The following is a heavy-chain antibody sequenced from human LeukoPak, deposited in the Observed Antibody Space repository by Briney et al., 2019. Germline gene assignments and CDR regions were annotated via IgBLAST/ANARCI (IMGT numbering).Heavy chain of an antibody. CDR2: MNPNSGNT. Sequence: ASVKVSCKASGYTFSSYDINWVRQATGQGREWMGWMNPNSGNTAYAQKFQGRVTVSRDTSISTAYMELSSLRSENTAVYYCARLPKYSRPLDYWGQGTLVTVSS. V-gene: IGHV1-8*02. J-gene: IGHJ4*02. D-gene: IGHD6-6*01. CDR3: ARLPKYSRPLDY. CDR1: GYTFSSYD.